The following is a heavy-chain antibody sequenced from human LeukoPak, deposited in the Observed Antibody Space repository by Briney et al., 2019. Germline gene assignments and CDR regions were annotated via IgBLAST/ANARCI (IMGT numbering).Heavy chain of an antibody. V-gene: IGHV4-59*01. Sequence: SETLSLTCTVSGGSISSYYWSWIRQPPGKGLEWIGYIYYSGSTNYNPSLKSRVTISVDTSKNQFSLKLSSVTAADTAVYYCADLTGGSDYWGQGTLVTVSS. CDR1: GGSISSYY. D-gene: IGHD3-9*01. J-gene: IGHJ4*02. CDR2: IYYSGST. CDR3: ADLTGGSDY.